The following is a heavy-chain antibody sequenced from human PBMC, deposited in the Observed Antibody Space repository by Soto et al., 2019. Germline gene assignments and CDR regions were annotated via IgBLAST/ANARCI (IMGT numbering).Heavy chain of an antibody. CDR2: IYHSGST. Sequence: LSLTCAVSGGSISSGGYSWSWIRQPPGKGLEWIGYIYHSGSTYYNPSLKSRVTISVDRSKNQFSLKLSSVTAADTAVYYCARDGDSSGYYGAPGGMDVWGQGTTVTVSS. V-gene: IGHV4-30-2*01. CDR3: ARDGDSSGYYGAPGGMDV. D-gene: IGHD3-22*01. CDR1: GGSISSGGYS. J-gene: IGHJ6*02.